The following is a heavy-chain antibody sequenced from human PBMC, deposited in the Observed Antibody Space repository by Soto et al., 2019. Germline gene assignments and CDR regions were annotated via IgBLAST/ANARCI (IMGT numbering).Heavy chain of an antibody. CDR2: ISGSGDRT. D-gene: IGHD3-3*01. CDR1: GFTFSTHA. J-gene: IGHJ6*02. Sequence: EAQLSESGGDSVQPGGSLRLSCGASGFTFSTHAMSWVRRFPGKGLQWASAISGSGDRTYYADSVKGRFTISRDNFRNMLYLQMNSLSAEDTAIYYCVKDWSGDKCPCMDVWGPGTTVTVSS. CDR3: VKDWSGDKCPCMDV. V-gene: IGHV3-23*01.